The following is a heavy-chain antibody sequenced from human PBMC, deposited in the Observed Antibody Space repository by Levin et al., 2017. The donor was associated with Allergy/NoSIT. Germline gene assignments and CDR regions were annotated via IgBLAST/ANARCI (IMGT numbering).Heavy chain of an antibody. CDR1: GGTFNAYT. CDR2: IISIYHTA. D-gene: IGHD6-19*01. CDR3: ARSSGWYSSFDI. Sequence: GGSLRLSCKASGGTFNAYTFSWVRQAPGQGLEWMGGIISIYHTAKYSQRFQGRVTITADDSTNTAYMELSSLNYEDTAVYFCARSSGWYSSFDIWGQGTLVTVSS. J-gene: IGHJ4*02. V-gene: IGHV1-69*01.